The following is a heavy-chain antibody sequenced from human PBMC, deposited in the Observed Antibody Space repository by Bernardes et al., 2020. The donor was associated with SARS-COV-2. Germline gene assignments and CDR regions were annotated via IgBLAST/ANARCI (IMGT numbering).Heavy chain of an antibody. J-gene: IGHJ4*02. D-gene: IGHD3-22*01. CDR1: GFTFSNYG. CDR2: MSYDGNTK. Sequence: GGSLRLSCVASGFTFSNYGVHWVRQTPGKGLEWVAVMSYDGNTKYYADSVKGRFTISRDSSKNTLFLQMNSLGPEDTSIYYCARGRGDSSGHRHFDYWGQGTLVTVSS. V-gene: IGHV3-30*03. CDR3: ARGRGDSSGHRHFDY.